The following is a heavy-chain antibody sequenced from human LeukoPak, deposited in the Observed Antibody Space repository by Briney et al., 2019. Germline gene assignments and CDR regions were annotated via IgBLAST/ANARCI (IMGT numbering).Heavy chain of an antibody. CDR2: ISSSGSTI. D-gene: IGHD3-16*01. V-gene: IGHV3-11*01. CDR3: AKGKINHDGALDI. Sequence: GGSLRLSCAASGFTFSDYYMSWIRQAPGKGLERVSYISSSGSTIYYADSVKGRFTISRDNAKNSLYLQMNSLRAEDTAVYYCAKGKINHDGALDIWGQGTMVTVSS. CDR1: GFTFSDYY. J-gene: IGHJ3*02.